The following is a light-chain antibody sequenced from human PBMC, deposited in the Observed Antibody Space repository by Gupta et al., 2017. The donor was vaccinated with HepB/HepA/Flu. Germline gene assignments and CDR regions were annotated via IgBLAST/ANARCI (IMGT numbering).Light chain of an antibody. CDR1: SSNIGAGYD. CDR3: QSYDSSLSGSHVV. J-gene: IGLJ2*01. Sequence: QSVLTQPPSVSGAPGQRVPISCTGSSSNIGAGYDVHWYQQLPGTAPKLLIYGNSNRPSGVPDRFSGSKSGTSASLAITVLQAEDEAEYYCQSYDSSLSGSHVVFGGGTKLTVL. CDR2: GNS. V-gene: IGLV1-40*01.